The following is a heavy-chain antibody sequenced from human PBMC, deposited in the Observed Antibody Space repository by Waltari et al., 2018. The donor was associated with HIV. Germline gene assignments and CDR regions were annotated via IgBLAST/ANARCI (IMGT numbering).Heavy chain of an antibody. Sequence: QAQLVQTGAEVKKPGASVKVSCKASGSTFNSYGMSWVRQAPGKGLEWMGWVSAYNCNTNYAQKVQGRVTMATDTSTSTAYMERRSLRSDDTAVYYCARVGGIAVAEDFDYWGQGTLVTVSS. CDR2: VSAYNCNT. CDR1: GSTFNSYG. CDR3: ARVGGIAVAEDFDY. D-gene: IGHD6-19*01. J-gene: IGHJ4*02. V-gene: IGHV1-18*01.